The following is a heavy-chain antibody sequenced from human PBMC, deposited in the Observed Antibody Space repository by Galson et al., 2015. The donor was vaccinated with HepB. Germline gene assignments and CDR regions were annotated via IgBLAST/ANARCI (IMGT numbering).Heavy chain of an antibody. J-gene: IGHJ3*02. D-gene: IGHD2-15*01. CDR3: ARGLVVVAATDAFDI. Sequence: SVKVSCKASGGTFSSYAISWVRQAPGQGLEWMGGIIPIIGTANYAQKFQGRVTITAAESTSTAYMELSSLRSEDTAVYYCARGLVVVAATDAFDIWGQGTMVTVSS. CDR1: GGTFSSYA. CDR2: IIPIIGTA. V-gene: IGHV1-69*13.